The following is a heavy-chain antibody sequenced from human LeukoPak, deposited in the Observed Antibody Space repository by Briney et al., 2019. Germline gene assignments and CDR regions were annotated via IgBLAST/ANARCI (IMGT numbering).Heavy chain of an antibody. CDR2: IKQDGSEK. D-gene: IGHD3-3*01. CDR3: ARESQVGDFWSGHHL. CDR1: GFTFSSYW. V-gene: IGHV3-7*01. Sequence: PGGSLRLSCAASGFTFSSYWMNWIRLAPGKGLEWVANIKQDGSEKYYVDSVKGRFTISRDNAKNSLYLQMNSLRAEDTAVYYCARESQVGDFWSGHHLWGQGTPVTVSS. J-gene: IGHJ4*02.